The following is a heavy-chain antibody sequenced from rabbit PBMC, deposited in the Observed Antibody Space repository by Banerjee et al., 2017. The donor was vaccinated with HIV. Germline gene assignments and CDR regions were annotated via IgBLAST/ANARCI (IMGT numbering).Heavy chain of an antibody. CDR2: IYTGNGNT. CDR1: GFSFSGGYY. J-gene: IGHJ4*01. V-gene: IGHV1S40*01. D-gene: IGHD7-1*01. CDR3: ARAYADYSVDGDFSFNL. Sequence: QSLEESGGGLVQPEGSLTLTCTASGFSFSGGYYMCWGRQAPGKGLEWIGCIYTGNGNTYYASWAKGRFTISRTSSTTVTLQMTSLTAADTATYFCARAYADYSVDGDFSFNLWGQGTLVTVS.